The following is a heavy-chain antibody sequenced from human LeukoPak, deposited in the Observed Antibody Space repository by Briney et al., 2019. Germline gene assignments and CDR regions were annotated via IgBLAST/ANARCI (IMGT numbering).Heavy chain of an antibody. CDR1: GGSFSNHY. J-gene: IGHJ5*02. V-gene: IGHV4-59*11. CDR3: ARGNYVDWFAP. CDR2: IYHTGST. D-gene: IGHD1-7*01. Sequence: SETLSLTCTVSGGSFSNHYWRWIRQAPGKGLEWIGYIYHTGSTNYNPSLKSRVTISVATSKNQFSLKLSSLTAADTAVYYCARGNYVDWFAPWGQGTQVTVSS.